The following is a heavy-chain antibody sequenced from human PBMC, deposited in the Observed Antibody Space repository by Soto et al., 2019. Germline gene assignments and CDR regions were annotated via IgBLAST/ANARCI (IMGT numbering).Heavy chain of an antibody. CDR3: ARLVVVTATRPYYYYGMDV. J-gene: IGHJ6*02. D-gene: IGHD2-21*02. CDR1: GGSISSSSYY. V-gene: IGHV4-39*01. Sequence: SETLSLTCTVSGGSISSSSYYWGWIRQPPGKGLEWIGSIYYSGSTYYNPSLKSRFTISVDTSKNQFSLKLSSVTAADTAVYYCARLVVVTATRPYYYYGMDVWGQGTTVTVSS. CDR2: IYYSGST.